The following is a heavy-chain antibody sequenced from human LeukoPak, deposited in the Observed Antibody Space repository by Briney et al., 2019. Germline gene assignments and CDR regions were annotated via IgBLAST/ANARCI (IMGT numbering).Heavy chain of an antibody. CDR2: INRDGSDK. V-gene: IGHV3-7*01. Sequence: GGSLRLSCAASGFTLSSYWMTWVRQAPGKGPEGVANINRDGSDKHYMDSVKGRFTISRDNAESSLYLQMNSLRAEDTAVYYCARDYTYCSGGTCYDRFDYWGQGTLVTVSS. CDR1: GFTLSSYW. CDR3: ARDYTYCSGGTCYDRFDY. J-gene: IGHJ4*02. D-gene: IGHD2-15*01.